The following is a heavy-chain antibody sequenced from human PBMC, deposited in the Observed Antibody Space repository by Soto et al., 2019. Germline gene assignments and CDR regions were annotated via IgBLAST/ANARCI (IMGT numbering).Heavy chain of an antibody. CDR2: ISSSSGHM. Sequence: PGGSLRLSCAASGFTFSDFAMNWVRQAPGKGLEWASSISSSSGHMYYADSLKGRLSISRDNAKNSLHLQMNSLRAEDTAVYYCARVRASRRDYYYGMDVWGQGTTVTVSS. V-gene: IGHV3-21*06. CDR1: GFTFSDFA. CDR3: ARVRASRRDYYYGMDV. J-gene: IGHJ6*02. D-gene: IGHD6-6*01.